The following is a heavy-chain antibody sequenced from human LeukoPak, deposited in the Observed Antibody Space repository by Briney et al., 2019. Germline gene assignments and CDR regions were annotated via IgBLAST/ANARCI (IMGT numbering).Heavy chain of an antibody. CDR3: ARGFYGFWSGYYIPIDY. D-gene: IGHD3-3*01. Sequence: SETLSLTCTVSGGSISSSSYYWGWIRQPPGKGLEWIGSIYYSGSTYYNPSLKSRVTISVDTSKNQFSLKLSSVTAADTAVYYCARGFYGFWSGYYIPIDYWGQGTLVTVSS. CDR1: GGSISSSSYY. J-gene: IGHJ4*02. V-gene: IGHV4-39*07. CDR2: IYYSGST.